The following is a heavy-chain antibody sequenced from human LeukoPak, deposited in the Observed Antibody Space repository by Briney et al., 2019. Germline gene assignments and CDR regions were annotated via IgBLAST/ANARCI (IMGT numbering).Heavy chain of an antibody. J-gene: IGHJ4*02. V-gene: IGHV3-73*01. CDR3: AREYSSSSAGFRYFDY. CDR2: IRSKANNYAT. D-gene: IGHD6-6*01. CDR1: GFTFSGSV. Sequence: GGSLRLSCAASGFTFSGSVIHWVRQASGKGLEWVGRIRSKANNYATAYTVSVRGRFTISRDDSKNTAYLQMNSLKTEDTTVYYCAREYSSSSAGFRYFDYWGQGTLVTVSS.